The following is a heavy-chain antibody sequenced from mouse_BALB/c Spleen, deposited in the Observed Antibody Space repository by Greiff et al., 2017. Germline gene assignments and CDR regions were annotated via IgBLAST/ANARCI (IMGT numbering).Heavy chain of an antibody. CDR3: ARDDGYGWYFDV. J-gene: IGHJ1*01. CDR1: GFNIKDTY. CDR2: IDPANGNT. V-gene: IGHV14-3*02. D-gene: IGHD2-3*01. Sequence: VQLQQSGAELVKPGASVKLSCTASGFNIKDTYMHWVKQRPEQGLEWIGRIDPANGNTKYDPKFQGKATITADTSSNTAYLQLSSLTSEDTSVYYCARDDGYGWYFDVWGAGTTVTVSS.